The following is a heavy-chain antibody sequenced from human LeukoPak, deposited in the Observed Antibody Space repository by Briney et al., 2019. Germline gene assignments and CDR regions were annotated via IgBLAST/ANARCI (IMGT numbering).Heavy chain of an antibody. CDR2: INPNSGGT. Sequence: ASVTVSCQTSGYNFKTHAVSWVRQVPGQGLEWMGWINPNSGGTNYAQKFQGRVTMTRDTSISTAYMELSRLRSDDTAVYYCASDDYGDLYSPLYWGQGTLVTVSS. J-gene: IGHJ4*02. D-gene: IGHD4-17*01. V-gene: IGHV1-2*02. CDR3: ASDDYGDLYSPLY. CDR1: GYNFKTHA.